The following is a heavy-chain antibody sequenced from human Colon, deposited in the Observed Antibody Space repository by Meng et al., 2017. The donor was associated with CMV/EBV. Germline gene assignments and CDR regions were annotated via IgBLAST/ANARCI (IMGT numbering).Heavy chain of an antibody. V-gene: IGHV4-59*01. D-gene: IGHD6-13*01. CDR2: VCYNGIT. Sequence: QVQLQEAGPGLVKPSETLSLPCAVSDDSMSSNCWRWIRQPPGKGLEWIGYVCYNGITDYNPSLKSRVTISGDTSKNQFSLQVTSVTAADTAMYYCALRGLAAGTFYHWGQGTLVTVSS. J-gene: IGHJ1*01. CDR3: ALRGLAAGTFYH. CDR1: DDSMSSNC.